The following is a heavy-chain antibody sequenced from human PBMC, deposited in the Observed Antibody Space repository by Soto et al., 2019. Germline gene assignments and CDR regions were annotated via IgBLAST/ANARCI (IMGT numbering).Heavy chain of an antibody. Sequence: GSLRLSCAASGFTVSSNYMSWVRQAPGKGLEWVSVIYSGGSTYYADSVKGRFTISRDNSKNTLYLQMNSLRAEDTAVYYCARDRGWYYYYYYGMDVWGQGTTVTVSS. V-gene: IGHV3-53*01. CDR2: IYSGGST. CDR1: GFTVSSNY. J-gene: IGHJ6*02. D-gene: IGHD6-19*01. CDR3: ARDRGWYYYYYYGMDV.